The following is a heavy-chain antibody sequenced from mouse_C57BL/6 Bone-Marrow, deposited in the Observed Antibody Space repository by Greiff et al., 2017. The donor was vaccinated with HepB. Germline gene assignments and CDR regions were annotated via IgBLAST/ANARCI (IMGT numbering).Heavy chain of an antibody. V-gene: IGHV5-12*01. CDR1: GFTFSDYY. CDR3: ARRLYGYDGFDY. Sequence: DVHLVESGGGLVQPGGSLKLSCAASGFTFSDYYMYWVRQTPEKRLEWVAYISNGGGSTYYPDTVKGRFTISRDNAKNTLYLQMSRLKSEDTAMYYCARRLYGYDGFDYWGQGTTLTVSS. D-gene: IGHD2-2*01. J-gene: IGHJ2*01. CDR2: ISNGGGST.